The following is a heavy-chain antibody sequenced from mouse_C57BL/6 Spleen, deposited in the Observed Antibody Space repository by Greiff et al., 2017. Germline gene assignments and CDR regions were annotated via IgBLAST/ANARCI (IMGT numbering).Heavy chain of an antibody. CDR2: INPSTGGT. Sequence: VQLKESGPELVKPGASVKISCKASGYSFTGYYMNWVKQSPEKSLEWIGEINPSTGGTTYNQKFKAKATLTVDKSSSTAYMQLKSLTSEDSAVYYCARALYYYGSSYFDYWGQGTTLTVSS. CDR1: GYSFTGYY. V-gene: IGHV1-42*01. CDR3: ARALYYYGSSYFDY. D-gene: IGHD1-1*01. J-gene: IGHJ2*01.